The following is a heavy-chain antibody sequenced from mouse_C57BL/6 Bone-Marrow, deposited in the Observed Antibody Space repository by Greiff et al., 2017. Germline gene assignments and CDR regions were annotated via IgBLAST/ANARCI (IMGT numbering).Heavy chain of an antibody. J-gene: IGHJ2*01. D-gene: IGHD1-1*01. CDR3: ARVGNYYYGLDY. CDR1: GYAFSSSW. Sequence: VKVVESGPELVKPGASVKISCKASGYAFSSSWMNWVKQRPGKGLEWIGRIYLGDGDTNYNGKFQGKATLTADKSSSTAYMQLSSLTSEDSAVYFCARVGNYYYGLDYWAKAPLSQSPQ. CDR2: IYLGDGDT. V-gene: IGHV1-82*01.